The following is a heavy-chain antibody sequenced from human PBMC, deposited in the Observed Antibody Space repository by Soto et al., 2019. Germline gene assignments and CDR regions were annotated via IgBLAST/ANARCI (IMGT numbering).Heavy chain of an antibody. CDR2: IKQDGSEK. V-gene: IGHV3-7*01. J-gene: IGHJ3*02. Sequence: HPGGSLKISCAASGFTFSSYWMSWVRQAPGKGLEWVANIKQDGSEKYYVDSVKGRFTISRDNAKNSLYLQMNSLRAEDTAVYYCASLGIAAAGTSINAFDIWGQGTMVTVSS. CDR1: GFTFSSYW. D-gene: IGHD6-13*01. CDR3: ASLGIAAAGTSINAFDI.